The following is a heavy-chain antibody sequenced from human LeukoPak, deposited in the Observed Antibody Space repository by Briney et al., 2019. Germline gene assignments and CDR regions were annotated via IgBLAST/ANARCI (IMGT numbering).Heavy chain of an antibody. CDR2: IKQDGSET. D-gene: IGHD3-10*01. Sequence: PGGSLRLSCAASGFRFSDYWMTWVRQAPGQGLEWVANIKQDGSETSYVDSVKGRFTVSRDDAKNSLYLQMGSLGADDTAVYYCARGDYYGSIFFYYLDVWGKGTTVTV. J-gene: IGHJ6*03. CDR3: ARGDYYGSIFFYYLDV. V-gene: IGHV3-7*01. CDR1: GFRFSDYW.